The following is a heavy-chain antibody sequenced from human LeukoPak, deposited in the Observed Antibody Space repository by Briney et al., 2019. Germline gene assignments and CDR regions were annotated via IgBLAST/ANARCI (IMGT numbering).Heavy chain of an antibody. CDR3: ARDLEGPSYY. J-gene: IGHJ4*02. Sequence: GGSLTLSCVASGFTFSSVGMHWVRQAPGKGLEWVAVIWYDASNKYYADSVKGRFTISRDNSKNTLFLQMNSLRDDDTAVYYCARDLEGPSYYWGQGTLVTVSS. V-gene: IGHV3-33*01. CDR1: GFTFSSVG. D-gene: IGHD1-1*01. CDR2: IWYDASNK.